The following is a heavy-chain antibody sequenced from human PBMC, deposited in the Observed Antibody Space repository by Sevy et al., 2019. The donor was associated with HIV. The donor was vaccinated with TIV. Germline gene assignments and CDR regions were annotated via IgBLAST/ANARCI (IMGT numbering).Heavy chain of an antibody. D-gene: IGHD3-22*01. J-gene: IGHJ2*01. CDR1: GFSVSSSY. CDR3: ARASRVTLILIVPIGWHFHL. CDR2: ISTDGST. Sequence: GGSLRLSCAASGFSVSSSYVTWVRQAPGKGLEWVSVISTDGSTYYADSVKGRFTISRDSSKNTLSLQMNSLRGEDTAVYYCARASRVTLILIVPIGWHFHLWGRGTLVTLSS. V-gene: IGHV3-53*01.